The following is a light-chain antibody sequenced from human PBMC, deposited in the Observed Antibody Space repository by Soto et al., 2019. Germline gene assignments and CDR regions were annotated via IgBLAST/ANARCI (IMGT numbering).Light chain of an antibody. CDR1: SSNIGAGYD. CDR2: GNS. Sequence: QSVLTQPPSVSGAPGQRVTISCTGSSSNIGAGYDVHWYQQLPGTAPKLLIYGNSNRPSGVPDRFSGSKSGTSASLAITGAQAEDEADYYCQSYDSSLSGYVVFGGGTMLTVL. CDR3: QSYDSSLSGYVV. V-gene: IGLV1-40*01. J-gene: IGLJ2*01.